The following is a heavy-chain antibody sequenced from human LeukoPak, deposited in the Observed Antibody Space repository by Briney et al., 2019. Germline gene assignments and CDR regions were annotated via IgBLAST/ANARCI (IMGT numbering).Heavy chain of an antibody. CDR1: GFTFSSYA. D-gene: IGHD5-12*01. CDR3: ARDSIVATINY. J-gene: IGHJ4*02. Sequence: GGSLRLSCAASGFTFSSYAMSWVRQAPGEGLEWVSTITGSGGTSDYADSVKGRFTISRDNSKNTLYLQMNSLGAEDTALYYCARDSIVATINYWGQGTLVTVSS. CDR2: ITGSGGTS. V-gene: IGHV3-23*01.